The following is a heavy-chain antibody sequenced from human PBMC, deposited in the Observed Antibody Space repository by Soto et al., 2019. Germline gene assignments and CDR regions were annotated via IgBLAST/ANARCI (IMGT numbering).Heavy chain of an antibody. CDR2: MIYSGNI. J-gene: IGHJ6*02. Sequence: SENPSLGCTVPDGFRSKSSWCCVRHPPKKGLEWIAYMIYSGNINYNPSLRSRVTMSVDTSKNQFSLRLSSVTAADTAVDYCARADPDCTGGSCYGMDVWGQGTTVTVSS. CDR3: ARADPDCTGGSCYGMDV. V-gene: IGHV4-59*01. D-gene: IGHD2-8*02. CDR1: DGFRSKSS.